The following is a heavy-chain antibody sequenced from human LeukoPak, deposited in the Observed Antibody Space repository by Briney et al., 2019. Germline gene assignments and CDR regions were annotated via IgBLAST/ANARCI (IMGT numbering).Heavy chain of an antibody. J-gene: IGHJ4*02. CDR1: GGSISSGGYY. D-gene: IGHD5-24*01. CDR3: ARGYKNYGPFDY. V-gene: IGHV4-31*03. CDR2: IYYSGST. Sequence: SQTLSLTCTVSGGSISSGGYYWSWIRQHPGKGLEWIGYIYYSGSTYYNPSLKSRVTISVDTSKNQFSLKLSSVTAADTAVYYCARGYKNYGPFDYWGQGTLVTVSS.